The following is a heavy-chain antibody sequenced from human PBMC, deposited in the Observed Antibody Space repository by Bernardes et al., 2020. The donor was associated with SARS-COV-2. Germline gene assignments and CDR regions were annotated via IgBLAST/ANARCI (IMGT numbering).Heavy chain of an antibody. Sequence: GSSLRLSCAGSGFTFTSHAMSWVRQAPGKGLEWVSAIRANGDSTYYADSVKGRFTISRDISKNTLYLQMNSLRAEDTALYYCAKDKGGGSTEPSDYWGQGTLVTVSS. J-gene: IGHJ4*02. CDR3: AKDKGGGSTEPSDY. V-gene: IGHV3-23*01. CDR1: GFTFTSHA. D-gene: IGHD2-15*01. CDR2: IRANGDST.